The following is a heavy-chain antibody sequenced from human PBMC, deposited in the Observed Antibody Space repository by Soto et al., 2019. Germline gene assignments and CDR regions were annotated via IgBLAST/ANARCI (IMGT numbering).Heavy chain of an antibody. Sequence: EVQLVESGGGLVQPGRSLRLSCAASGFTFDDYAMHWVRQAPGKGLEWVSGISWNSGSIGYAGSVKGRFTISRDNAKNSLYLQMNSLRAEDTALYYCAKGDYVDYWGQGTLVTVSS. J-gene: IGHJ4*02. CDR1: GFTFDDYA. CDR3: AKGDYVDY. CDR2: ISWNSGSI. V-gene: IGHV3-9*01.